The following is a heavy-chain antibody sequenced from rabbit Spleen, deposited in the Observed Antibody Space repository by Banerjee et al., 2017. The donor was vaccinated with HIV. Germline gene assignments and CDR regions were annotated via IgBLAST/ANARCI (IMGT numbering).Heavy chain of an antibody. J-gene: IGHJ4*01. CDR2: IYGGDGSST. CDR1: GFDFSSSYY. V-gene: IGHV1S40*01. D-gene: IGHD2-1*01. Sequence: QSLEESGGGLVQPEGSLALTCKASGFDFSSSYYMCWVRQAPGKGLEWIGCIYGGDGSSTAYANWAKGRFTISKTSSTTVPLQMTSLTAADTATYFCARGSAAMTMVITGYYLSLWGPGTLVTVS. CDR3: ARGSAAMTMVITGYYLSL.